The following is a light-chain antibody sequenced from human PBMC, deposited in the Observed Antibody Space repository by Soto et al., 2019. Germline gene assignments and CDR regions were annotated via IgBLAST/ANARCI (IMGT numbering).Light chain of an antibody. CDR2: EVN. J-gene: IGLJ2*01. V-gene: IGLV2-8*01. CDR3: SSYAGSNNFAV. Sequence: QSALTQPPSASGSPGQSVAVSCTGTSSDVGGYNFVSWYQHHPGKAPKLLIFEVNKRPSGVPDRFSGSKSGNTASLTVSGLQAEDEADYYYSSYAGSNNFAVFGGGTKVTVL. CDR1: SSDVGGYNF.